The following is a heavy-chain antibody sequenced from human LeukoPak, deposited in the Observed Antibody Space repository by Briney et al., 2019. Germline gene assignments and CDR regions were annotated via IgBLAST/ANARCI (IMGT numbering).Heavy chain of an antibody. CDR1: GGSISSGGYY. J-gene: IGHJ4*02. D-gene: IGHD3-10*01. V-gene: IGHV4-30-2*01. CDR3: ARVLLWNYLDY. Sequence: PSETLSLTCTVSGGSISSGGYYWSWIRQPPGKGLEWIGYIYHSGSTYYNPSLKSRVTISVDRSKNQFSLKLSSVTAADTAVYYCARVLLWNYLDYWGQGTLVTVSS. CDR2: IYHSGST.